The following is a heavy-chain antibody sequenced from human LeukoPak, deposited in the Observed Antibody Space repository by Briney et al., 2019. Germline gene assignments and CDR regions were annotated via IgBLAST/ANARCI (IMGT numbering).Heavy chain of an antibody. V-gene: IGHV7-4-1*02. D-gene: IGHD5-18*01. CDR3: AQDTSTDVFNY. J-gene: IGHJ4*02. CDR1: EYTFTSYS. Sequence: ASVKVSCKASEYTFTSYSLNWVRQAPGQWLEWMGWINTKTGNPAYAQGFTGRFVFSLDTSVSTAYLQISSLKVEDTAVYYCAQDTSTDVFNYWGQGTLVTVSS. CDR2: INTKTGNP.